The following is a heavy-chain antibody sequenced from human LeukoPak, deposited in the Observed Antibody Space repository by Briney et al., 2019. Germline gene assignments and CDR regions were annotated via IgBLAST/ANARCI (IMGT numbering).Heavy chain of an antibody. CDR2: IYTSGST. CDR1: GGSISSYY. Sequence: PSETLSLTCTVSGGSISSYYWTWIRQPPGKGLEWIGRIYTSGSTNYNPSLKSRVTISVDTSKNQFSLNLSSVTAADTAVYYCARSPYYYGSGSKAEIFDYWGQETLVTVSS. CDR3: ARSPYYYGSGSKAEIFDY. V-gene: IGHV4-4*08. D-gene: IGHD3-10*01. J-gene: IGHJ4*02.